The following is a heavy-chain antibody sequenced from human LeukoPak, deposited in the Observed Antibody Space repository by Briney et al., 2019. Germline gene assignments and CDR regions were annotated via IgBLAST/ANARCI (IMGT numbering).Heavy chain of an antibody. CDR1: GFTFSSYW. CDR3: ARALSYDILTGYYPLGY. D-gene: IGHD3-9*01. V-gene: IGHV3-7*03. J-gene: IGHJ4*02. CDR2: IKQDGSEK. Sequence: PGGSLRLSCAASGFTFSSYWMSWVRQAPGKGLEWVANIKQDGSEKYYVDSVKGRFTISRDNAKNSLYLQMNSLRAEDTAVYYCARALSYDILTGYYPLGYWGQGTLVTVSS.